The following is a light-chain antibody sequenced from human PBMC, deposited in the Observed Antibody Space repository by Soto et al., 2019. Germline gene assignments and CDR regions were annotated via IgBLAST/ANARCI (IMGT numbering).Light chain of an antibody. Sequence: QSALTQPASVSGSPGQSITISCTGTSSDVGSYNLVSWYQQHPCKAPKLMIYEVSKRPSGVSNRFSGSKSGNTASLTISGIQAEDEADYYCCSYAGSSTFYVFGTRTKVTVL. CDR3: CSYAGSSTFYV. J-gene: IGLJ1*01. V-gene: IGLV2-23*02. CDR1: SSDVGSYNL. CDR2: EVS.